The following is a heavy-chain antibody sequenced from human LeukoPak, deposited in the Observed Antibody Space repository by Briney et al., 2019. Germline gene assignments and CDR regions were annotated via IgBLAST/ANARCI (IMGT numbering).Heavy chain of an antibody. J-gene: IGHJ4*02. CDR2: IRYGGSNK. Sequence: GGSLRLSCAASGFTFSSYGMHWVRQAPGKGLEWVAFIRYGGSNKYYADSVKGRFTISRDNSKNTLYLQMNSLRAEDTAVYYCAKDGPVAGDGAFDYWGQGTLVTVSS. V-gene: IGHV3-30*02. D-gene: IGHD6-19*01. CDR1: GFTFSSYG. CDR3: AKDGPVAGDGAFDY.